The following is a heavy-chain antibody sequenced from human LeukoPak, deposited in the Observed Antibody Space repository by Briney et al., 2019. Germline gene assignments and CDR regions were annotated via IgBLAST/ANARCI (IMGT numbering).Heavy chain of an antibody. Sequence: GGSLRLSCAASGFTFDDYTMQWVRQAPGRGLEGVSLISWDGGSTYYADSVKGGFTIYRDNSKNSLYLQMNSLRTEDTALYYCAKQGGGATGFDYWGQGTLVTVSS. V-gene: IGHV3-43*01. J-gene: IGHJ4*02. CDR2: ISWDGGST. CDR1: GFTFDDYT. D-gene: IGHD3-16*01. CDR3: AKQGGGATGFDY.